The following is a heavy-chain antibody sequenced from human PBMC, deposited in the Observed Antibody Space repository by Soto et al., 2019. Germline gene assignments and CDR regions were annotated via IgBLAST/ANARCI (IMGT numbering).Heavy chain of an antibody. J-gene: IGHJ5*02. D-gene: IGHD3-10*01. CDR1: GFSLSTSGVG. CDR3: APAQIYGSGSYYLNWFDP. Sequence: SGPTLVNPTQTLTLTCTFSGFSLSTSGVGVGWIRQPPGKALEWLALIYWDDDKRYSPSLKSRLTITKDTSKNQVVLTMTNMDPVDTATYYCAPAQIYGSGSYYLNWFDPWGQGTLVTVSS. V-gene: IGHV2-5*02. CDR2: IYWDDDK.